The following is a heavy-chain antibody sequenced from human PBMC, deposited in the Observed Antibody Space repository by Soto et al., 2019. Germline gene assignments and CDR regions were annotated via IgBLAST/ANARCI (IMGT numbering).Heavy chain of an antibody. J-gene: IGHJ6*02. D-gene: IGHD2-2*01. V-gene: IGHV3-21*06. Sequence: QLVESGGGLVKPGGSLRLSCSASGFTFSDENMSWVGQVPGKGLEWVSGISGGGSYIFYADSVQGRFSISRDNPKNSLFLEMNSLRVEDTAVYYCARDSDCHSTSCFFPPHVWGQGTTVTVSS. CDR1: GFTFSDEN. CDR3: ARDSDCHSTSCFFPPHV. CDR2: ISGGGSYI.